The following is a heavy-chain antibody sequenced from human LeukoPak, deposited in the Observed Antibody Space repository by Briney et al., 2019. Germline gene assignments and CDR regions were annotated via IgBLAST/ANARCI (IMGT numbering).Heavy chain of an antibody. CDR2: MSPNSGNT. CDR1: GYTSTSYD. V-gene: IGHV1-8*01. J-gene: IGHJ5*02. Sequence: ASVKVSCKASGYTSTSYDINWVRQATGQGLEWMGWMSPNSGNTGYAQKFQGRVTMTRNTSISTAYMELSSLRSEDTAVYYCAREQARYNWFDPWGQGTLVTVSS. CDR3: AREQARYNWFDP.